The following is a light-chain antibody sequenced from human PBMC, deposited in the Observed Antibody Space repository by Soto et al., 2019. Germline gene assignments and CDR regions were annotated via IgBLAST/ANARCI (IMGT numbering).Light chain of an antibody. CDR3: RKYNGALWA. Sequence: DIQTTQSRSSLSASIGDRVTITCRASQGIANYLAWYQQKPGKVPRLLNYAASSLQSGVPSRFSGSGSGTDFTLTIRGLQPEDVATYYCRKYNGALWAFGQGTKVDIK. V-gene: IGKV1-27*01. CDR2: AAS. CDR1: QGIANY. J-gene: IGKJ1*01.